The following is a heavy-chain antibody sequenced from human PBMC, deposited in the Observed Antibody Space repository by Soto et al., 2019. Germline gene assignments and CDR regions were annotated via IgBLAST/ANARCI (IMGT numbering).Heavy chain of an antibody. CDR2: IIPIFGTA. Sequence: QVQLVQSGAEVKKPGSSVKVSCKASGGTFSSYAISWVRQAPGQGLEWMGGIIPIFGTANYAQKFQGRVTLTAEDSTSTAYMGLGSLSSEDTAVYYWARDSPGISADYWGQGTMVTVSS. V-gene: IGHV1-69*12. J-gene: IGHJ4*02. CDR1: GGTFSSYA. CDR3: ARDSPGISADY. D-gene: IGHD6-13*01.